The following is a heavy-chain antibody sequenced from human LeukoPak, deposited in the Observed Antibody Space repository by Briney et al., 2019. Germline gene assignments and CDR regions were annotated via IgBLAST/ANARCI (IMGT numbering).Heavy chain of an antibody. D-gene: IGHD1-26*01. CDR2: IYHSGST. Sequence: PSETLSLTCAVSGYSISSGYYWGWIRQPPGKGLEWIGSIYHSGSTYYNPSLKSRVTISVDTSKNQFSLKLSSVTAADSAVYYCARRRYRDYFDYWGQGTLVTVSS. J-gene: IGHJ4*02. CDR3: ARRRYRDYFDY. CDR1: GYSISSGYY. V-gene: IGHV4-38-2*01.